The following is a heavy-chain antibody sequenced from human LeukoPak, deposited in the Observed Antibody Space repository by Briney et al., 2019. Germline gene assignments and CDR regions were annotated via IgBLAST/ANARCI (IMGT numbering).Heavy chain of an antibody. CDR1: GFTFSSYD. Sequence: GGSLRLSCAASGFTFSSYDMHWVRQAPGKGLEYVSTISSNGGKTNYANSVKGRFTISRDNSKNTLYLQMGSLRADDVAVYYCARAKAVAGTGGDNGFDPWGQGTLVTVSS. CDR2: ISSNGGKT. J-gene: IGHJ5*02. CDR3: ARAKAVAGTGGDNGFDP. D-gene: IGHD6-19*01. V-gene: IGHV3-64*01.